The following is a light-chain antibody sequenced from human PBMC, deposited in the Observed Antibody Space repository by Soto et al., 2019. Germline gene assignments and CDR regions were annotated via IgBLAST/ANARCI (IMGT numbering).Light chain of an antibody. J-gene: IGKJ2*01. CDR3: QQYEDSPYT. Sequence: EIGMTQSTATLAVSQGERNTLSCRSCQVFILFLAWYQQKPGQVPRLLIYDASTRATGIPARFSGSVSGAEFTLSIISLLSDDFAVYYCQQYEDSPYTFRQGTK. CDR2: DAS. V-gene: IGKV3-15*01. CDR1: QVFILF.